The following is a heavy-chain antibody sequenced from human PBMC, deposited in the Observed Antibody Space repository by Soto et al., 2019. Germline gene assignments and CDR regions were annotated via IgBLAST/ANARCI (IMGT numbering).Heavy chain of an antibody. Sequence: AXXTLSLTCTVSGDSISSYYWTWIRQPPGKGLEWIAFIYYGRSINYNPSLKSRVAISVDTSKNQFSLNLNSVTAADTAVDYCAXPXXXXGSLEYWGQGTRVTVSS. CDR3: AXPXXXXGSLEY. CDR2: IYYGRSI. CDR1: GDSISSYY. V-gene: IGHV4-59*08. J-gene: IGHJ4*02.